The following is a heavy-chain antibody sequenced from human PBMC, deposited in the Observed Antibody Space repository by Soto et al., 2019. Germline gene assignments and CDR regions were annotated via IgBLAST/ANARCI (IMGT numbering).Heavy chain of an antibody. CDR1: GGSFKSGSYS. V-gene: IGHV4-61*01. CDR2: VYHTGRT. CDR3: ARRGDIVVVPAATPAYYYGMDV. Sequence: SETLSLTCTVSGGSFKSGSYSWSWIRQPPGKGLEWIGYVYHTGRTSYNPSLKSRVTISVDTSKNQFSLKLSSVTAADTAVYYCARRGDIVVVPAATPAYYYGMDVWGQGTTVTVSS. D-gene: IGHD2-2*01. J-gene: IGHJ6*02.